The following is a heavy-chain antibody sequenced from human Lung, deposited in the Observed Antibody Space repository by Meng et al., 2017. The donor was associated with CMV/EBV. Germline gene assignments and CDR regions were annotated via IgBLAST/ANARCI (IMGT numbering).Heavy chain of an antibody. V-gene: IGHV3-21*01. D-gene: IGHD4-11*01. CDR3: ARYVRPRSSYYSASYYCYALDV. J-gene: IGHJ6*02. CDR2: ISSSGTYI. CDR1: GFRFTSYS. Sequence: SCKASGFRFTSYSINWVRQAPGKGLEWISFISSSGTYIYYADSVEGRFTISRDNAQNSLYLQMNSLRAEDTAVYYCARYVRPRSSYYSASYYCYALDVWGQGTXVT.